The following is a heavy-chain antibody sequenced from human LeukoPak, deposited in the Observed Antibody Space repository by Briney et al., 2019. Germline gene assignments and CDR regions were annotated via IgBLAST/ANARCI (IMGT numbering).Heavy chain of an antibody. CDR2: IYGGGST. Sequence: GGSLRLSCAASGFTVGNNYMSWVRQASGKGLEWVSVIYGGGSTYYADSVKGRFTISRDNSKNTLYLQMNSLTAEDTAVYYCASKLLPAAEQGLAYWGQGTLVTVSS. D-gene: IGHD2-2*01. V-gene: IGHV3-53*01. J-gene: IGHJ4*02. CDR3: ASKLLPAAEQGLAY. CDR1: GFTVGNNY.